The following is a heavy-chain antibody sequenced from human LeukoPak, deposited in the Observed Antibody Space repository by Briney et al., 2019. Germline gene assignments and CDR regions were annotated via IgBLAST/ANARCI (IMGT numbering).Heavy chain of an antibody. CDR2: MNPNSGNT. D-gene: IGHD3-9*01. Sequence: GASVKVSCKASGYTFTSYDINWVRQATGQGLEWMGWMNPNSGNTGYAQKFQGRVTMTRNTSISTAYMELSSLRSEDTAVYYCARGGVLRYFDWLLPLDYWGQGTLVTVSS. J-gene: IGHJ4*02. CDR3: ARGGVLRYFDWLLPLDY. V-gene: IGHV1-8*01. CDR1: GYTFTSYD.